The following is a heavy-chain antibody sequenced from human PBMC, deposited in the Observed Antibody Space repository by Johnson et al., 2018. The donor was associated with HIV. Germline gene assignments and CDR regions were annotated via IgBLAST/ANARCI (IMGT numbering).Heavy chain of an antibody. J-gene: IGHJ3*01. V-gene: IGHV3-30*04. CDR3: ARGSRYKYDTDEANVLYAIDC. D-gene: IGHD3-9*01. Sequence: VQLVESGGGVVQPGRSLRLSCAASGFTFSSYAMHWVRQAPGKGLEWVAVISYDGSEKYFADSVKGRFTISRDSSKNTLYLQMNSLRAEDTAVYYCARGSRYKYDTDEANVLYAIDCWDEGTMVTVST. CDR2: ISYDGSEK. CDR1: GFTFSSYA.